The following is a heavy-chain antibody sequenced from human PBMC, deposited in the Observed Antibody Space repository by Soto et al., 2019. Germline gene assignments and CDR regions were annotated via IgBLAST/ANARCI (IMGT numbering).Heavy chain of an antibody. V-gene: IGHV1-18*01. CDR2: ISAYNGNT. J-gene: IGHJ4*02. D-gene: IGHD3-10*01. CDR3: ARDLPSMVRGTPTDY. Sequence: GASVKVSCKASGYTFTSYGISWVRQAPGQGLEWMGWISAYNGNTNYAQKLQGRVTMTTDTSTSTAYMELRSLRSDDTAVYYCARDLPSMVRGTPTDYWGQGTLVTVSS. CDR1: GYTFTSYG.